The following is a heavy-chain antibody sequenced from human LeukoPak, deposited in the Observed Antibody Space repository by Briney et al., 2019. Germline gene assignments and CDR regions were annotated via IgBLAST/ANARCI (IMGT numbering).Heavy chain of an antibody. V-gene: IGHV4-34*01. D-gene: IGHD4-23*01. CDR3: ARGPYGGPYYFDY. CDR2: INHSGST. J-gene: IGHJ4*02. Sequence: SETLSLTCAVYGGSFSGYYWSWIRQPPGKGLEWIGEINHSGSTNYNPSLKSRVTISVDTSKNQFSPKLSSVTAADTAVYYCARGPYGGPYYFDYWGQGTLVTVSS. CDR1: GGSFSGYY.